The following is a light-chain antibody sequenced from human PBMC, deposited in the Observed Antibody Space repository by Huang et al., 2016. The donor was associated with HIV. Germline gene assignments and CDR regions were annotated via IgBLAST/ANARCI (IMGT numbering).Light chain of an antibody. CDR1: QNIRSSY. J-gene: IGKJ2*01. CDR2: GAS. V-gene: IGKV3-20*01. CDR3: QQYGYFT. Sequence: EIVLTQSPDILSLSPGERATLSCRASQNIRSSYVAWYQQKHGQPPRLIIYGASTRAPGIPERFSGTGSGIDFTLTISRLEPEDFASYYCQQYGYFTFGQGTKLEMK.